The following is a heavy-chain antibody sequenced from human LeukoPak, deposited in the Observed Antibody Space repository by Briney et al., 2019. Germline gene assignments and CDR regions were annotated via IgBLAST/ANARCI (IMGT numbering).Heavy chain of an antibody. CDR2: ISSSSSYI. Sequence: PGGSLRLSCAASGFTFSSYSMNWVRQAPGKGLEWVSSISSSSSYIYYADSVKGRITTSRDNAKNSLYLQMNSLRAEDTAVYYCARDRPLLVRDFMLHYFDYWGQGTLVTVSS. CDR3: ARDRPLLVRDFMLHYFDY. V-gene: IGHV3-21*01. D-gene: IGHD3-9*01. CDR1: GFTFSSYS. J-gene: IGHJ4*02.